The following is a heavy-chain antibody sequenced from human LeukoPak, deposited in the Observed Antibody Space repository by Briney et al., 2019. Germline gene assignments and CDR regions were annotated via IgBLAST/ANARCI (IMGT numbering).Heavy chain of an antibody. CDR1: GYSISSGYY. J-gene: IGHJ4*02. D-gene: IGHD4-17*01. CDR2: IYRSGST. Sequence: SETLSLTCAVSGYSISSGYYWGWIRQSPGKGLEWIGSIYRSGSTYYNPSLKSRVTISLDTSKNQYSLKLTSVTAADTAVYYCASTTVRSGYWGQGTLVTVSS. V-gene: IGHV4-38-2*01. CDR3: ASTTVRSGY.